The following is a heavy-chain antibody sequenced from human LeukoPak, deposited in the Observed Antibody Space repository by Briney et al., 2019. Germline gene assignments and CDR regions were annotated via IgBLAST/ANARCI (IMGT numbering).Heavy chain of an antibody. D-gene: IGHD2-2*01. CDR1: GFTFSDYY. Sequence: GGSLRLSCAASGFTFSDYYMSWIRQAPGKGLEWVSYISSSGSTIYYADSVKGRFTISRDNAKNSLYLQMNSLRAEDTAVYYCASNGPYSTSWRLDYWGQGTLVTVSS. J-gene: IGHJ4*02. CDR2: ISSSGSTI. V-gene: IGHV3-11*01. CDR3: ASNGPYSTSWRLDY.